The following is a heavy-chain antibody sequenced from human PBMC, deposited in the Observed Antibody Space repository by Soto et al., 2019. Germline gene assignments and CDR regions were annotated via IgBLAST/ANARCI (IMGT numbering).Heavy chain of an antibody. J-gene: IGHJ6*02. CDR2: ISYDGSNK. CDR1: GFTFSSYA. V-gene: IGHV3-30-3*01. Sequence: GGSLRLSCAASGFTFSSYAMHWVRQAPGKGLEWVAVISYDGSNKYYADSVKGRFTISRDNSKNTLYLQMDSLRAEDTAVYYCARVPATAKRYYYYYYGMDVWGQGTTVTVSS. D-gene: IGHD2-2*01. CDR3: ARVPATAKRYYYYYYGMDV.